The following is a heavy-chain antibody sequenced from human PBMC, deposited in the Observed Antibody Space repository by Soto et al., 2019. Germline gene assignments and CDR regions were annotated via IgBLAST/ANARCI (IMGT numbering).Heavy chain of an antibody. J-gene: IGHJ6*02. D-gene: IGHD6-13*01. CDR3: ARERDSRGYYYYGMDV. Sequence: SVKVACKASGGTFSSYAVSWVRQATGQGLEWMGGIIPIFGTANYAQKFQGRVTITADESTSTAYMELSSLRSEDTAVYYCARERDSRGYYYYGMDVWGQGTTVTVSS. V-gene: IGHV1-69*13. CDR1: GGTFSSYA. CDR2: IIPIFGTA.